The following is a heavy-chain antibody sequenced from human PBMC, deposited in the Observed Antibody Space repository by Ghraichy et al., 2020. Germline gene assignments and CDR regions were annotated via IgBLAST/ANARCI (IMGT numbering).Heavy chain of an antibody. Sequence: SQTLSLTCTVSGGSISSYYWSWIRQPPGKGLEWIGYIYYSGSTNYNPSLKSRVTISVDTSKNQFSLKLSSVTAADTAVYYCARGRYDSSGYYKYYFDYWGQGTLVTVSS. CDR2: IYYSGST. J-gene: IGHJ4*02. CDR1: GGSISSYY. D-gene: IGHD3-22*01. CDR3: ARGRYDSSGYYKYYFDY. V-gene: IGHV4-59*01.